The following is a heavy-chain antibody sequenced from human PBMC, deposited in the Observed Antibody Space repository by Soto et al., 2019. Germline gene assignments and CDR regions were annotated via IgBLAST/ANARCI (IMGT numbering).Heavy chain of an antibody. V-gene: IGHV4-4*02. CDR1: GGAISSSNW. J-gene: IGHJ6*04. CDR2: IYHSGSK. D-gene: IGHD5-18*01. Sequence: QVQLQESGQGLVKPSGTLSLTCAVSGGAISSSNWWSWVSQPPGKGLDWIGEIYHSGSKNYNPSLKSRVTISVDQSKNQFSLKLSSVTAADAAVYYCARVRQLISRYYGMYVWGEGTTVAVCS. CDR3: ARVRQLISRYYGMYV.